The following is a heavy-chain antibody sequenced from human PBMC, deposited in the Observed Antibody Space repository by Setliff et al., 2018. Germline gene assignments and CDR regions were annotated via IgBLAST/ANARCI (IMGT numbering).Heavy chain of an antibody. CDR3: ARAPPKIVVTVAALDY. Sequence: ASVKVSCKTSGYNFITFGITWVRQAPGQGLEWMAWISAYNGYIVYAQKFQGRVTVTTDTSTSTAYMELRSLRSDDTAVYYCARAPPKIVVTVAALDYWGQGALVTVSS. D-gene: IGHD2-15*01. J-gene: IGHJ4*02. CDR2: ISAYNGYI. CDR1: GYNFITFG. V-gene: IGHV1-18*01.